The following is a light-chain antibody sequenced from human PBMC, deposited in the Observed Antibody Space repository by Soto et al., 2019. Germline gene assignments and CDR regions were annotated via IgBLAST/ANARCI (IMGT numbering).Light chain of an antibody. CDR2: DAS. V-gene: IGKV1-5*01. J-gene: IGKJ5*01. CDR3: QQYNSYPIP. Sequence: DIQMTQSPSTLSASVGDRVTITFRASQSISSWLAWYQQKPGKAPKLLIYDASSLESGVPSRFSGSGSGTEFTLTISSLQPDDFATYYCQQYNSYPIPFGKGTRLEIK. CDR1: QSISSW.